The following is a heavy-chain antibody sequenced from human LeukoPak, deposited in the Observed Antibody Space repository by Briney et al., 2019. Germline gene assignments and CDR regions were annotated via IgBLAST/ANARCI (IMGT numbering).Heavy chain of an antibody. V-gene: IGHV4-39*01. CDR2: IYYSGST. D-gene: IGHD3-10*01. J-gene: IGHJ5*02. CDR1: GGSISSSSYY. Sequence: PSETLSLTCAVSGGSISSSSYYWGWIRQPPGKGLEWIGSIYYSGSTYYNPSLKSRVTISVDTSKNQFSLKLSSVTAADTAVYYCARHFYGSGSYYKGLYNWFDPWGQGTLVTVSS. CDR3: ARHFYGSGSYYKGLYNWFDP.